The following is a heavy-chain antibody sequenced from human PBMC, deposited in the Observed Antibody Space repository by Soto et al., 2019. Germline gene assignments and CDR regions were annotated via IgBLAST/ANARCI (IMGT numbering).Heavy chain of an antibody. Sequence: TSETLSLTCTVSGGSISSSSYYWGWIRQPPGKGLEWIGSIYYSGSTYYNPSLKSRVTISVDTSKNQFSLKLSSVTAADTAVYYCARPGSGSSDAFDIWGQGTMVTVSS. CDR2: IYYSGST. D-gene: IGHD3-10*01. CDR1: GGSISSSSYY. CDR3: ARPGSGSSDAFDI. V-gene: IGHV4-39*01. J-gene: IGHJ3*02.